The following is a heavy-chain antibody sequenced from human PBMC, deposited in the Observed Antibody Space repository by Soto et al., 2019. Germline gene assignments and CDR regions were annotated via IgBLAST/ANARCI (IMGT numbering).Heavy chain of an antibody. Sequence: ASVKVSCNASGYTFINYYIHLVRQAPGQGLEWMGVINPNGGSTVYAQKFQGRVTLTRDTSTSTVYVELSSLRSDDTAVYFCVRATAARQRDYSYHYYLHIWGKGTTVTVSS. CDR1: GYTFINYY. V-gene: IGHV1-46*03. D-gene: IGHD6-6*01. CDR2: INPNGGST. J-gene: IGHJ6*03. CDR3: VRATAARQRDYSYHYYLHI.